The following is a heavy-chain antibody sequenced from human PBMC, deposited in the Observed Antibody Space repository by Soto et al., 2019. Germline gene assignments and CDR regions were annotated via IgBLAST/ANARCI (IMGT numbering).Heavy chain of an antibody. CDR2: IKQDGSEK. D-gene: IGHD3-10*02. CDR3: ARVITDRYYVLNPVALDI. Sequence: PGGSLRLSCAASGFTFSNYWMSWVRQAPGKGLEWVANIKQDGSEKYYVDSVKGRFTISRDNAKNSLYLQMNSLRAEDTAVYYCARVITDRYYVLNPVALDIWGQGTMVTVSS. CDR1: GFTFSNYW. V-gene: IGHV3-7*01. J-gene: IGHJ3*02.